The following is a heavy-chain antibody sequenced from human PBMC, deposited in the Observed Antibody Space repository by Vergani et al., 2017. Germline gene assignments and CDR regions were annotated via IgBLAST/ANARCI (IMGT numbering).Heavy chain of an antibody. J-gene: IGHJ4*02. V-gene: IGHV3-21*01. Sequence: EVQLVESGGGLVKPGGSLRLSCAASGFTFSSCSMNWVRQAPGKGLEWVSSISSSSSYIYYADSVKGRFTISRDNAKNSLYLQMNSLRAEDTAVYYCASGNRRWELTEDYWGQGTLVTVSS. CDR2: ISSSSSYI. CDR1: GFTFSSCS. D-gene: IGHD1-26*01. CDR3: ASGNRRWELTEDY.